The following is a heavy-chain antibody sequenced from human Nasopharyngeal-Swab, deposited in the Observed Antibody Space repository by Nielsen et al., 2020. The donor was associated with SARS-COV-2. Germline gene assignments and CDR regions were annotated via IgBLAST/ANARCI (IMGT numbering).Heavy chain of an antibody. V-gene: IGHV4-59*01. D-gene: IGHD1-26*01. CDR3: ARKYSGSYYSFDD. CDR2: IYYSGST. J-gene: IGHJ4*02. CDR1: GGSISSYY. Sequence: SETLSLTCTVSGGSISSYYWSWIRQPPGKGLEWIGYIYYSGSTNYNPSLKSRVTISVDTSKNQFSLKLSSVTAADTAVYYCARKYSGSYYSFDDWGQGTLVTVSS.